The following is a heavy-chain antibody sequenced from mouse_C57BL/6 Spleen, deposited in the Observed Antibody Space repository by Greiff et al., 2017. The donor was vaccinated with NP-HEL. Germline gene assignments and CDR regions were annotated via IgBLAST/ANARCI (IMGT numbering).Heavy chain of an antibody. J-gene: IGHJ4*01. CDR3: AELRRAYAMDY. D-gene: IGHD2-4*01. V-gene: IGHV3-6*01. CDR2: ISYDGSN. CDR1: GYSITSGYY. Sequence: EVKLVESGPGLVKPSQSLSLTCSVTGYSITSGYYWNWIRQFPGNKLEWMGYISYDGSNNYNPSLKNRISITRDTSKNQFFLKLNSVTTEDTATYYCAELRRAYAMDYWGQGTSVTVSS.